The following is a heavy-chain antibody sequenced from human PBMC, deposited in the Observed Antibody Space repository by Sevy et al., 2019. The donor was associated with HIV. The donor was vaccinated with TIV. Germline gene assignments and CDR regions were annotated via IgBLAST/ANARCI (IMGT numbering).Heavy chain of an antibody. CDR1: GYSFTSYI. CDR3: AKDFCSGGSCYSAFVY. V-gene: IGHV1-3*01. CDR2: VNAGNGDT. J-gene: IGHJ4*02. D-gene: IGHD2-15*01. Sequence: APVKVSCKASGYSFTSYIMHWARQAPGQRLEWIGWVNAGNGDTKYSQKFQGRVTITRDTSASTAYMELNSLRSEDTAVYYCAKDFCSGGSCYSAFVYWGQGTLVTVSS.